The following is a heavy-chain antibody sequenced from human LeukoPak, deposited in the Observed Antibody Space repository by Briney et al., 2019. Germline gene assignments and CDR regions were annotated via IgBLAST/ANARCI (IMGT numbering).Heavy chain of an antibody. D-gene: IGHD1-14*01. J-gene: IGHJ3*02. CDR2: INYSGNT. V-gene: IGHV4-39*01. CDR1: GDSISSSPYF. Sequence: SEPLSLTCTVSGDSISSSPYFCGWLRQPPGKGLEWIGSINYSGNTYFSPSLQSRVAISVDTSKNQFSLKLSSLTAADTAVYSCARPSGRNWNAFDIWGQGTMVTVSS. CDR3: ARPSGRNWNAFDI.